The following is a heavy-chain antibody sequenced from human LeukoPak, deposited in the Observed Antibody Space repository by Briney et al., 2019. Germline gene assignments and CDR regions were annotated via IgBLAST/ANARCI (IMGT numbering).Heavy chain of an antibody. CDR1: GGSISSGSYC. CDR3: VSAKFLVRGVSWFDP. Sequence: PSETLSLTCTVSGGSISSGSYCWSWIRQPAGKGLEWIGRINTSGSTNYNPSPKSRVTISVDTSKNQFSLKLTSVTAADTAVYYCVSAKFLVRGVSWFDPWGQGTLVTVSS. CDR2: INTSGST. D-gene: IGHD3-10*01. J-gene: IGHJ5*02. V-gene: IGHV4-61*02.